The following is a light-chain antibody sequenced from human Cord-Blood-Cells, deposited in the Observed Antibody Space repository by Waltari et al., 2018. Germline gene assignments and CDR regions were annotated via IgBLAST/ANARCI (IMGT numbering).Light chain of an antibody. CDR1: SSDVGGYHY. Sequence: QSALTQPASVSGSPGQSIPISCTGTSSDVGGYHYVSWYQQHPGQAPKLMIYDVSNRPSGVSNRFSGSKSGNTASLTISGLQAEDEADYYCSSYTSSSTWVFGGGTKLTVL. CDR3: SSYTSSSTWV. J-gene: IGLJ3*02. V-gene: IGLV2-14*01. CDR2: DVS.